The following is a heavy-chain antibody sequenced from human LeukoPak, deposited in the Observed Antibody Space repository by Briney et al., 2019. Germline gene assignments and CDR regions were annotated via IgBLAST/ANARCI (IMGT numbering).Heavy chain of an antibody. CDR3: ARGITYYDFWSGWATDREQIQFDY. V-gene: IGHV3-23*01. CDR2: ISASGGST. CDR1: GFTFSSLG. Sequence: PGGSLRLSCAASGFTFSSLGMSWVRQAPGKGLEWVSTISASGGSTYYADSVKGRFTISRDNSKNTLYLQMNSLRAEDTAVYYCARGITYYDFWSGWATDREQIQFDYWGQGTLVTVSS. D-gene: IGHD3-3*01. J-gene: IGHJ4*02.